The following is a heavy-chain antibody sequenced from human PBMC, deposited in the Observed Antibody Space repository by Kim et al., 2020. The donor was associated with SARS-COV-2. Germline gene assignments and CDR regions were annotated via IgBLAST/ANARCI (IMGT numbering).Heavy chain of an antibody. CDR2: ISYDGSNK. CDR1: GFTFSSYA. Sequence: GGSLRLSCAASGFTFSSYAMHWVRQAPGKGLEWVAVISYDGSNKYYADSVKGRFTISRDNSKNTLYLQMNSLRAEDTAVYYCARDLGDTWGQGTLVTVSS. V-gene: IGHV3-30*04. J-gene: IGHJ1*01. CDR3: ARDLGDT. D-gene: IGHD3-16*01.